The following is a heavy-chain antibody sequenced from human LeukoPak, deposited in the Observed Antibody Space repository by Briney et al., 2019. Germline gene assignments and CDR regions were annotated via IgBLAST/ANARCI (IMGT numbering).Heavy chain of an antibody. CDR3: GSGDYYYFDY. CDR2: VYHSGST. J-gene: IGHJ4*02. D-gene: IGHD3-10*01. V-gene: IGHV4-34*01. Sequence: SETLSLTCAVYGASSNDYYWTWIRQPPGGELEWIGEVYHSGSTNYNPSLKSRVTISIDKSKNQFSLNLSSVTAADTAVNYCGSGDYYYFDYWGQGTLVAVSS. CDR1: GASSNDYY.